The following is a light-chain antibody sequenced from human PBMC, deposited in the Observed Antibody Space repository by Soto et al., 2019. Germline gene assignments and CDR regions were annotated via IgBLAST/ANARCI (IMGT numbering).Light chain of an antibody. Sequence: EIVLTQSPATLSVSPGESATLSCRASQSLSSNLAWYQQKPGQAPRLLIYGASTRATGIPARFSGSESGTEFTLTISSLQSEDFALYYCQQYNEWPPFTFGQGTRLEIK. CDR3: QQYNEWPPFT. V-gene: IGKV3-15*01. CDR2: GAS. CDR1: QSLSSN. J-gene: IGKJ5*01.